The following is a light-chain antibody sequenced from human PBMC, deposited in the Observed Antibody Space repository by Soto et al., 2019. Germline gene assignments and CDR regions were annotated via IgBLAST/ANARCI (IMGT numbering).Light chain of an antibody. CDR2: GAS. J-gene: IGKJ1*01. V-gene: IGKV3-20*01. CDR1: QSVSSSY. Sequence: EIVLTQSPGTLSLSPGERATLSCRASQSVSSSYLAWYRQKPGQAPRLLMYGASSRATGISDRFSGSGSETDFTLTISRLEPEDFAMYYCQQYGDLPRTFGQGTKVEIK. CDR3: QQYGDLPRT.